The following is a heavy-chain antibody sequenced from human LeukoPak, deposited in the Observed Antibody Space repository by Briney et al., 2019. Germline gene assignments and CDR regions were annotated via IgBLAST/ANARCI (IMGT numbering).Heavy chain of an antibody. D-gene: IGHD3-22*01. J-gene: IGHJ4*02. CDR1: GFTFSNYW. CDR2: ISSSSSTI. CDR3: ARVLHKRNYDSSGFYVY. V-gene: IGHV3-48*01. Sequence: GGSLRLSCAASGFTFSNYWMHWVRQAPGKGLEWVSYISSSSSTIYYADSVKGRFTISRDNAKNSLYLQMNSLRAEDTAVYYCARVLHKRNYDSSGFYVYWGQGTLVTVSS.